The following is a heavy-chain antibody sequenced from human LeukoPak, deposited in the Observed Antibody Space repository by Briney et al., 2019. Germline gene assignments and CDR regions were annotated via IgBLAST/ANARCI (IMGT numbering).Heavy chain of an antibody. V-gene: IGHV3-7*01. J-gene: IGHJ4*02. CDR2: IKQDGSEK. D-gene: IGHD3-22*01. Sequence: PGGSLRLSCAASGFTFSSYWMSWVRQAPGKGLEWVANIKQDGSEKYYVDSVRGRFTISRDNAKNSLYLQMNSLRAEDTAVYYCARGRYYDSSGYFWDYWGQGTLVTVSS. CDR1: GFTFSSYW. CDR3: ARGRYYDSSGYFWDY.